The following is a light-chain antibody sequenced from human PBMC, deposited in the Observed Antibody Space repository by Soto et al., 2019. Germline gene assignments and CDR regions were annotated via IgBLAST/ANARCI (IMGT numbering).Light chain of an antibody. V-gene: IGKV4-1*01. J-gene: IGKJ2*01. Sequence: DIVMTQSPDSLAVSLGERATINCKSSQTVLYSSNNKNYLAWYLQKPGQPPQLLIYGASTRESGVPDRFSGSGSGTDFTLPISSLQAEDEAVYYCQQYYSTPHTFGQGTKLEIK. CDR2: GAS. CDR3: QQYYSTPHT. CDR1: QTVLYSSNNKNY.